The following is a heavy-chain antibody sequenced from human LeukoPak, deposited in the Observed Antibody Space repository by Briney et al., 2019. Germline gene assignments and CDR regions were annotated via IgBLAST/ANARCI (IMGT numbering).Heavy chain of an antibody. V-gene: IGHV3-7*01. Sequence: GGSLRLSCAASGFTFSNYWMSWVRQAPGKGLEWVANIKQDGSEKYYVGSVKGRFTISRDNAKNSLYLQMNSLRAEDTAAYYCARETGHFYGMDVWGQGTTVTVSS. J-gene: IGHJ6*02. CDR1: GFTFSNYW. CDR3: ARETGHFYGMDV. CDR2: IKQDGSEK.